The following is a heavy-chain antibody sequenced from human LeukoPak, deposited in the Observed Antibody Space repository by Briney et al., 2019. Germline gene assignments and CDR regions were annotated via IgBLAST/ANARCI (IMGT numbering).Heavy chain of an antibody. Sequence: GGSLRLSCVAPGFTFSSYAMSWVRQAPGKGLEWVSTISSSGGSTYYADSVKGRFTISRDNSKNTLNLQMNGLRAEDTAVYYYAKGEYSYGYLFDYWGQGTLVTVSS. D-gene: IGHD5-18*01. J-gene: IGHJ4*02. CDR3: AKGEYSYGYLFDY. CDR2: ISSSGGST. V-gene: IGHV3-23*01. CDR1: GFTFSSYA.